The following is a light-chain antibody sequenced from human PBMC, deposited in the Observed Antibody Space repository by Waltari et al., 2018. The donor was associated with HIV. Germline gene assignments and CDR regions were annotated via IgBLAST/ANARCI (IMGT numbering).Light chain of an antibody. J-gene: IGKJ1*01. CDR1: QVISNY. CDR2: AAS. V-gene: IGKV1-27*01. Sequence: DIQMTQSPSSLSASVGDRISITCRASQVISNYLAWYQQAPVKVPKLLISAASTLQSGVPSRFSGSGSGTDFILTISSLQPEDVGTYYCQKYGSAPWTFGQGTKVAIK. CDR3: QKYGSAPWT.